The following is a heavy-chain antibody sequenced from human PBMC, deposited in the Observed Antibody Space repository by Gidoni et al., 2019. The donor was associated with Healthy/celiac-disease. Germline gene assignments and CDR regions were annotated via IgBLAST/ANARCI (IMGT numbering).Heavy chain of an antibody. V-gene: IGHV3-23*01. J-gene: IGHJ4*02. CDR3: AKDSAYLDY. Sequence: TISRDNSKNTLYLQMNSLRAEDTAVYYCAKDSAYLDYWGQGTLVTVSS.